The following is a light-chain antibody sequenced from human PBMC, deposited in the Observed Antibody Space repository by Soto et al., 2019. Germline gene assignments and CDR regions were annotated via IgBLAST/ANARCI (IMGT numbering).Light chain of an antibody. CDR3: QQYGRSPPMYT. J-gene: IGKJ2*01. V-gene: IGKV3-20*01. Sequence: DIVLTQSPGTLSLSPGERATLSCRASQSVNSSYLAWYQQKRGQAPRLLIYGTSSRATAIPDRFSSSGSGTYFTLIIRSLEPEDFAVYYCQQYGRSPPMYTFGRGTKLEIK. CDR2: GTS. CDR1: QSVNSSY.